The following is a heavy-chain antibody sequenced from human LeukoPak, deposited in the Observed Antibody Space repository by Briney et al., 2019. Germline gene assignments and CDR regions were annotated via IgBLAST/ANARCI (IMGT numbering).Heavy chain of an antibody. CDR1: GHIFTSYG. CDR2: ISAYNANT. J-gene: IGHJ4*02. V-gene: IGHV1-18*01. Sequence: ASVKVSCKASGHIFTSYGISCVRQAPGQGLEWMGWISAYNANTNYAQKLQGRVTITTDTSTATAYMELRSLRSDDTAVYYCARGRGFYDILTDYMYYFDYWGQGTLVTVSS. D-gene: IGHD3-9*01. CDR3: ARGRGFYDILTDYMYYFDY.